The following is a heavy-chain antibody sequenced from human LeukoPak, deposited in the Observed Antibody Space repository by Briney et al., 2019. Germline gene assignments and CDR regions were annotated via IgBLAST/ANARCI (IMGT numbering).Heavy chain of an antibody. CDR1: GFTFGHYA. CDR3: AKDNYDSSGSYSFQH. J-gene: IGHJ1*01. V-gene: IGHV3-23*01. CDR2: ISGDGFNT. Sequence: GGSLRLSCAATGFTFGHYAMSWVRQAPGKGLEWVSAISGDGFNTYYADSVKGRFTIFRDNFRNTLYLQLSSLRAEDTALHFCAKDNYDSSGSYSFQHWGQGTLVTVSS. D-gene: IGHD3-22*01.